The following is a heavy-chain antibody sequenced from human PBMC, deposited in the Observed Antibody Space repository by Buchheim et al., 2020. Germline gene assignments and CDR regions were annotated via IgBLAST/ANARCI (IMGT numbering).Heavy chain of an antibody. V-gene: IGHV1-69*01. J-gene: IGHJ6*02. CDR1: GGSFSDDV. CDR3: AREVVETTGTFGMDV. Sequence: QAQLVQSGAEVKKPGSSVKVSCKSSGGSFSDDVLNWVRQAPGQGLEWVGGITPVFIRPNYAQKFQGRVSITADESTNTAYLELSSRRSEYTAIYYCAREVVETTGTFGMDVWGQGT. D-gene: IGHD4-11*01. CDR2: ITPVFIRP.